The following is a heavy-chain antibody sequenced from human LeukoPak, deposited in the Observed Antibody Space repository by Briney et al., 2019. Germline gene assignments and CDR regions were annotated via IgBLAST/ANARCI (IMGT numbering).Heavy chain of an antibody. V-gene: IGHV3-53*01. CDR2: IYSGGST. CDR3: ARELGNYYYYYGMDV. CDR1: GFTVSSNY. J-gene: IGHJ6*02. D-gene: IGHD7-27*01. Sequence: GGSLRLSCAASGFTVSSNYMSWVRRAPGKGLEWVSVIYSGGSTYYADSVKGRFTISRDNSKNTLYLQMNSLRAEDTAVYYCARELGNYYYYYGMDVWGQGTTVTVSS.